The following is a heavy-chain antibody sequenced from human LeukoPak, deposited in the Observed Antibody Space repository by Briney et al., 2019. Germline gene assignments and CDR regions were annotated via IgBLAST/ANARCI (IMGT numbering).Heavy chain of an antibody. V-gene: IGHV4-38-2*02. Sequence: SETLSLTCTVSGYSISSGYYWGWIRQPPGKGLEWIGSIYHSGSTYYNPSLKSRVTISVDTSKNQFSLKLSSVTAADTAVYYCAREVYSSTWFDLWGQGTLVTVSS. D-gene: IGHD6-13*01. CDR1: GYSISSGYY. CDR2: IYHSGST. CDR3: AREVYSSTWFDL. J-gene: IGHJ4*02.